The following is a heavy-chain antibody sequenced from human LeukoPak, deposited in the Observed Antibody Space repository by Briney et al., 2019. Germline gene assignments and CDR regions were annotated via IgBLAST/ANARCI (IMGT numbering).Heavy chain of an antibody. CDR3: ARHIAVSYDAFDL. CDR2: INHSGST. Sequence: SETLSLTCAVYGGSFSGYYWSWIRQPPGKGLEWIGEINHSGSTNYNPSLKSRVTISVDTSKNQFSLKLTSVTAADTAVYYCARHIAVSYDAFDLWGRGTMVSVSS. D-gene: IGHD6-19*01. V-gene: IGHV4-34*01. CDR1: GGSFSGYY. J-gene: IGHJ3*01.